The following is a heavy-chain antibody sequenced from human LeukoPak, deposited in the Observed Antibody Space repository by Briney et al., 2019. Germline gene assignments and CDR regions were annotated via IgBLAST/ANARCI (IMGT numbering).Heavy chain of an antibody. J-gene: IGHJ5*02. V-gene: IGHV4-39*07. CDR1: GGSMYSSTYY. CDR3: AKVRYSDWPCPQCGLFDH. CDR2: IYSTGRT. D-gene: IGHD3-9*01. Sequence: PSETLSLTCSVSGGSMYSSTYYWGWIRQPPGKGLEWIGSIYSTGRTHYNPSLESRVTLSVDTFQNQFSLRLRSVTAADTALYYCAKVRYSDWPCPQCGLFDHWGQGTLASVSS.